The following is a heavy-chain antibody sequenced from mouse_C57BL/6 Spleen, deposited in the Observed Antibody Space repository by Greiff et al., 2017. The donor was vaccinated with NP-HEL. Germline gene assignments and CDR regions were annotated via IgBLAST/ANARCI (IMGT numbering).Heavy chain of an antibody. D-gene: IGHD1-1*01. CDR1: GFSLTSYG. Sequence: VQLQQSGPGLVQPSQSLSITCTVSGFSLTSYGVHWVRQSPGKGLEWLGVIWSGGSTDYNAAFISRLSISKDNSKSQVFFKMNSPQADDTAIYYGASGGVVVPYAMDYWGQGTSVTGSS. CDR3: ASGGVVVPYAMDY. V-gene: IGHV2-2*01. CDR2: IWSGGST. J-gene: IGHJ4*01.